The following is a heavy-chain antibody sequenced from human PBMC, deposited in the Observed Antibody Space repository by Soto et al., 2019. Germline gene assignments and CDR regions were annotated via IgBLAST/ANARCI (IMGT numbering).Heavy chain of an antibody. V-gene: IGHV3-11*01. Sequence: PGGSLRLSCAASGFTFSDYYMSWIRQAPGKGLGWVSYISSSGSTIYYADSVRGRFTISRDNAKNSLYLQVNSLRAEDTAVYYCARARVSTVTSDYYFDYRGQGTLVTVSS. CDR3: ARARVSTVTSDYYFDY. J-gene: IGHJ4*02. D-gene: IGHD4-17*01. CDR2: ISSSGSTI. CDR1: GFTFSDYY.